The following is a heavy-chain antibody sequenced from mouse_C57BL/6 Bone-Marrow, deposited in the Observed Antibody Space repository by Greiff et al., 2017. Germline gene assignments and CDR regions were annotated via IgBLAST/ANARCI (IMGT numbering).Heavy chain of an antibody. Sequence: QVQLQQSGAELARPGASVKLSCKASGYTFTSYGISWVKQRTGQGLEWIGEIYPRSGNTYYNEKFKGKATLTADKSSSTAYMELRSLTSEDSAVYFGARSDYKGAYWGQGTLVTVSA. CDR1: GYTFTSYG. J-gene: IGHJ3*01. CDR2: IYPRSGNT. V-gene: IGHV1-81*01. D-gene: IGHD2-12*01. CDR3: ARSDYKGAY.